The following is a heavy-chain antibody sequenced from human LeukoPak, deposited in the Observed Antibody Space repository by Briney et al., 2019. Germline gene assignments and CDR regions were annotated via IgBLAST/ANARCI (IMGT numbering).Heavy chain of an antibody. CDR2: IWYDGSNK. CDR1: GFTFSTYG. Sequence: GRSLRLSCAASGFTFSTYGMHWVRQAPGEGLEWVAVIWYDGSNKYYADSVKGRFTISRDNSKNTLYLQMNSLRAEDTAVYYCARVRGDYYGSGIGNWFDPWGQGTLVTVSS. CDR3: ARVRGDYYGSGIGNWFDP. D-gene: IGHD3-10*01. V-gene: IGHV3-33*01. J-gene: IGHJ5*02.